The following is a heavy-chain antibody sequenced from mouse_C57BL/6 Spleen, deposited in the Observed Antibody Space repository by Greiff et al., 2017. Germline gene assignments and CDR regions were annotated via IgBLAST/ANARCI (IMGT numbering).Heavy chain of an antibody. Sequence: QVQLQQPGTELVKPGASVKLSCKASGYTFTSYWMHWAKQRPGQGLEWIGNINPSNGGTNYNEKFKSKATLTVDKSSSTAYMQLSSLTSEDSAVYYCARSALTTVVATWYFDVWGTGTTVTVSS. CDR2: INPSNGGT. D-gene: IGHD1-1*01. J-gene: IGHJ1*03. V-gene: IGHV1-53*01. CDR3: ARSALTTVVATWYFDV. CDR1: GYTFTSYW.